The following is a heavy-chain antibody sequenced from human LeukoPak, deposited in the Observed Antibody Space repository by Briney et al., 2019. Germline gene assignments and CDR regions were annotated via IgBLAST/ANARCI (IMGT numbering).Heavy chain of an antibody. CDR3: ARSLGYCSSTSCYPPTY. Sequence: GGSLRLSCAASGFTFSSYWMSWVRQAPGKGLEWAANIKQDGSEKYYVDSVKGRFTISRDNAKNSLYLQMNSLRAEDTAVYYCARSLGYCSSTSCYPPTYWGQGTLVTVSS. CDR2: IKQDGSEK. J-gene: IGHJ4*02. CDR1: GFTFSSYW. V-gene: IGHV3-7*01. D-gene: IGHD2-2*01.